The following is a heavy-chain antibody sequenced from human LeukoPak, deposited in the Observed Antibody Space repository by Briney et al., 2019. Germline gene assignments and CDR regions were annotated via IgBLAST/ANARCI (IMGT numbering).Heavy chain of an antibody. D-gene: IGHD1-26*01. J-gene: IGHJ5*02. CDR1: GGSISSYY. CDR2: IYYSGST. CDR3: ARHEYSGSYYGLSWFDP. V-gene: IGHV4-59*04. Sequence: PSETLSLTCTVSGGSISSYYWSWIRQPPGKGLEWIGYIYYSGSTYYNPSLKSRVTISVDTSKNQLSLKLSSLTAADTAVYYRARHEYSGSYYGLSWFDPWGQGTLVTVSS.